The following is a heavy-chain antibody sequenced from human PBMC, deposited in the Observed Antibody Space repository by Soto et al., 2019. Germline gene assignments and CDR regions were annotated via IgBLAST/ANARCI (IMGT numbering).Heavy chain of an antibody. D-gene: IGHD2-21*02. J-gene: IGHJ6*02. Sequence: QVQLVESGGGAVQPGRSLRLSCEASGFNFSNFGMHWVRQAPGKGLEWVAVISYDGSNEYYGDSVKGRFTVSRDNSKKTLFLQMKSLRPEDTAIYYCAKATHPDPYCGGDCYIDYVVDVWGQGTTVTVSS. CDR2: ISYDGSNE. V-gene: IGHV3-30*18. CDR1: GFNFSNFG. CDR3: AKATHPDPYCGGDCYIDYVVDV.